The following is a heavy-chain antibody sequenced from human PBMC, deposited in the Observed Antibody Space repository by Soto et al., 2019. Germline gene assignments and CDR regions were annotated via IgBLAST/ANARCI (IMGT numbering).Heavy chain of an antibody. CDR3: ASYGASSSWYAGLGYYYMDV. CDR2: IYYSGST. CDR1: GGSISSSSYY. D-gene: IGHD6-13*01. V-gene: IGHV4-39*01. Sequence: PSETLSLTCTVSGGSISSSSYYWGWIRQPPGKGMKWIGSIYYSGSTYYNPSLKSRVTISVDTSKNQFSLKLSSVTAADTAVYYCASYGASSSWYAGLGYYYMDVWGKGTTVTVSS. J-gene: IGHJ6*03.